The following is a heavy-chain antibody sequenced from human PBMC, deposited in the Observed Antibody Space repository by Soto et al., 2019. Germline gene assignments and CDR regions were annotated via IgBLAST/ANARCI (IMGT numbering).Heavy chain of an antibody. J-gene: IGHJ5*02. CDR1: GGSFSGYY. D-gene: IGHD5-12*01. CDR2: INHSGST. CDR3: ASAYSGHDFGWFDP. V-gene: IGHV4-34*01. Sequence: QVQLQQWGAGLLKPSETLSLTCAVYGGSFSGYYWSWIRQPPGKGLEWIGEINHSGSTNYNPSLKSRVTISVDTSKNQFSLKLSSVTAADTAVYYCASAYSGHDFGWFDPWGQGTLVTVSS.